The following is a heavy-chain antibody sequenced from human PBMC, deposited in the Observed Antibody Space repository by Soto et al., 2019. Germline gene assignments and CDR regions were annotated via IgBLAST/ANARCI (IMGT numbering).Heavy chain of an antibody. D-gene: IGHD1-1*01. J-gene: IGHJ4*02. V-gene: IGHV1-18*01. CDR3: ARDRSGPTRDDAFDY. CDR1: GYTFTSYG. CDR2: ISPNNGST. Sequence: GASVKVSCKASGYTFTSYGISWVRQASGQGLEWMGWISPNNGSTNYAQKLQGWVTMTRDTSISTAYMELSRLRSDDTAVYYCARDRSGPTRDDAFDYWGQGTLVTVSS.